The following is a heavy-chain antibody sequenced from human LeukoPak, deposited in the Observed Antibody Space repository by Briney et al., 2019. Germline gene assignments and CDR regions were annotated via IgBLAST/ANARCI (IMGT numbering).Heavy chain of an antibody. CDR2: ISAYNGNT. CDR3: ARDHSYYDILTGYYPYGMDV. CDR1: GYTFTSYG. J-gene: IGHJ6*02. D-gene: IGHD3-9*01. Sequence: ASVKVSCKASGYTFTSYGISWVRQAPGHGLEWMGWISAYNGNTNYAQKLQGRVTMTTDTSTSTAYMELRSLRSDDTAVYYCARDHSYYDILTGYYPYGMDVWGQGTTVTVSS. V-gene: IGHV1-18*01.